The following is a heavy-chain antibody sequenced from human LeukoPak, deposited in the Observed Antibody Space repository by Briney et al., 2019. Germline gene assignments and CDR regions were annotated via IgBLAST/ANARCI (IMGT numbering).Heavy chain of an antibody. CDR1: GFTVSSNY. D-gene: IGHD6-13*01. CDR3: ARVALAAAYYFDY. CDR2: IYSGGST. V-gene: IGHV3-66*01. J-gene: IGHJ4*02. Sequence: GGFLRLSCAASGFTVSSNYMSWVRQAPGKGLEWVSVIYSGGSTYYADSVKGRFTISRDNSKNTLYLQMNSLRAEDTAVYYCARVALAAAYYFDYWGQGTLVTVSS.